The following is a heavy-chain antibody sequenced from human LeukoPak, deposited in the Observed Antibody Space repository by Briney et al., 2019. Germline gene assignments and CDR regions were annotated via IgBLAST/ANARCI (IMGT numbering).Heavy chain of an antibody. CDR2: IYYSGST. Sequence: SETLSLTCTVSGDSISSYYWSWIRQPPGKGLEWIGYIYYSGSTNYNPSLKSRVTISVDTSKNQFSLKLSSVTAADTAVYYCARIPFGVVIGYYYYYMDVWGKGTTVTASS. CDR3: ARIPFGVVIGYYYYYMDV. J-gene: IGHJ6*03. V-gene: IGHV4-59*01. D-gene: IGHD3-3*01. CDR1: GDSISSYY.